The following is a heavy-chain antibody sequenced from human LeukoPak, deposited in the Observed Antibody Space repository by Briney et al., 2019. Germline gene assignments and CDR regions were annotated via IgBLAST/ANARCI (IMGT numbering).Heavy chain of an antibody. CDR2: IYDSGDT. CDR1: GGSISSYY. J-gene: IGHJ3*02. Sequence: SETLSLTCSVSGGSISSYYWSWVRQAPGKGLEWIGYIYDSGDTSYNPSLKSRVTISVDTSKNQFPLKLSSVTAADTAVYYCVRVRGLLDAFDIWGQGTMVTVSS. CDR3: VRVRGLLDAFDI. V-gene: IGHV4-59*01. D-gene: IGHD3-10*01.